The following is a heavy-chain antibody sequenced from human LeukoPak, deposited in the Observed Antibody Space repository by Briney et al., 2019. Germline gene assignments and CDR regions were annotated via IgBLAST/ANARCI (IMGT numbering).Heavy chain of an antibody. CDR3: ARDWGVDS. CDR2: TSYDEGNK. Sequence: GGSLRLSCAASGFTFSIYTMVWLRQAPGKGPEWVAVTSYDEGNKYYADSVKGRFTISRDNSNSMLYLQMDSLRPEDTAMYYCARDWGVDSWGQGTLVTVSS. V-gene: IGHV3-30*04. CDR1: GFTFSIYT. D-gene: IGHD3-10*01. J-gene: IGHJ4*02.